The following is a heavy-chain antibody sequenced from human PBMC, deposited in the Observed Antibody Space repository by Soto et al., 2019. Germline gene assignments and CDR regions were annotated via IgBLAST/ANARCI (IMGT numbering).Heavy chain of an antibody. D-gene: IGHD2-15*01. V-gene: IGHV4-39*01. CDR1: GGSISSSSYY. CDR2: IYYSGST. J-gene: IGHJ4*02. CDR3: ARLNNILWSYYFDY. Sequence: SETLSLTCTVSGGSISSSSYYWGWIRQPPGKGLEWIGSIYYSGSTYYNPSLKSRVTISVDTSKNQFSLKLSSVTAADTAVYYCARLNNILWSYYFDYWGQGTLVTVSS.